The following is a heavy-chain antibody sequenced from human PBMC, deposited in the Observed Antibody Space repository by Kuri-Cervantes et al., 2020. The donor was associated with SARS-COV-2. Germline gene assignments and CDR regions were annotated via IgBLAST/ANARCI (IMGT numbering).Heavy chain of an antibody. D-gene: IGHD3-22*01. CDR2: IIPIFGTA. CDR3: ARGMPNYYDSNNLLLGYYYYGMDV. V-gene: IGHV1-69*13. CDR1: GCTFSSYA. Sequence: SVKVSCKASGCTFSSYAISWVRQAPGQGLEWMGGIIPIFGTANYAQKFQGRVTITADESTSTAYMELSSLRSEDTAVYYCARGMPNYYDSNNLLLGYYYYGMDVWGQGTTVTVSS. J-gene: IGHJ6*02.